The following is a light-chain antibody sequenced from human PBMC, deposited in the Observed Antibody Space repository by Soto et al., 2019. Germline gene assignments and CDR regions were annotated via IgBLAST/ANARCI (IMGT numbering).Light chain of an antibody. CDR2: KAS. CDR1: QSISNW. J-gene: IGKJ1*01. Sequence: DIQMTQSPSTLSASVGDRVTITCRANQSISNWLAWYQQKPGKAPKLLIDKASSLESGVPSRFSGSGSGTEFTLTISSLQPDDFATYYCQQYNSYSGAFGQGTKVEIK. V-gene: IGKV1-5*03. CDR3: QQYNSYSGA.